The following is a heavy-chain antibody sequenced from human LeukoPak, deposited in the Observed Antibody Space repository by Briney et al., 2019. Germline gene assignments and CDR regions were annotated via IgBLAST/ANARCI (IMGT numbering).Heavy chain of an antibody. D-gene: IGHD3-3*02. Sequence: GGSLRLSCAASGFTFSDYSMTWVRQSPGKGLEWVSVIYSGGSTYYADSVKGRFTISRDNSKNTLYLQMNSLRAEDTAVYYCAREISRTGAFDIWGQGTMVTVSS. V-gene: IGHV3-66*02. CDR3: AREISRTGAFDI. CDR2: IYSGGST. CDR1: GFTFSDYS. J-gene: IGHJ3*02.